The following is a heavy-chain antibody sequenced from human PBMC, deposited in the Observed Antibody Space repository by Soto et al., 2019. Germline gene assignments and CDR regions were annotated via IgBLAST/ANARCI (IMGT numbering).Heavy chain of an antibody. CDR3: ARAYSSSSNWFDP. V-gene: IGHV4-34*01. D-gene: IGHD6-13*01. CDR1: GGSFSGYY. Sequence: SETLSLTCAVYGGSFSGYYWSWIRQPPGKGLEWIGEINHSGSTNYNPSLKSRVTISVDTSKNQFSLKLSSVTAADTAVYYCARAYSSSSNWFDPWGQGTLVTVSS. J-gene: IGHJ5*02. CDR2: INHSGST.